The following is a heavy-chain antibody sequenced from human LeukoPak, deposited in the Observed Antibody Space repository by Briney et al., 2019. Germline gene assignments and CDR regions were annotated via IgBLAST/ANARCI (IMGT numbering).Heavy chain of an antibody. CDR1: GYTFTGYY. V-gene: IGHV1-2*02. J-gene: IGHJ4*02. Sequence: ASVKVSCKASGYTFTGYYMHWVRQAPGQGLEWMGWINHNSGGTNYAQKFQGRVTMTRDTSISTAYMELSRLRSDDTAVYYCARDSLGQGDNTETLFDYWGQGTLVTVSS. CDR2: INHNSGGT. CDR3: ARDSLGQGDNTETLFDY. D-gene: IGHD3-16*01.